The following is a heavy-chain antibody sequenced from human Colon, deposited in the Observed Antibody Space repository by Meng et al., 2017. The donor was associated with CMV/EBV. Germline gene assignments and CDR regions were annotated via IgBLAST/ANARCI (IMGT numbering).Heavy chain of an antibody. D-gene: IGHD2-15*01. Sequence: GGSLRLSCAASGSSFSNSWMIWVRRAPGKGLEWVAKTNEDGSDKYYVDSVKGRFTIFRDNAKNSVYLQMNSLRAEDTAVYFCAKDVRLGVAMGHTLDYWGQGTLVTVSS. J-gene: IGHJ4*02. CDR1: GSSFSNSW. V-gene: IGHV3-7*03. CDR2: TNEDGSDK. CDR3: AKDVRLGVAMGHTLDY.